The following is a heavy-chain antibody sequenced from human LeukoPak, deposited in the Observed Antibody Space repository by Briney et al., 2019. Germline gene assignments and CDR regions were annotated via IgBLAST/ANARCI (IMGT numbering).Heavy chain of an antibody. CDR1: GYTFTSYD. D-gene: IGHD6-19*01. J-gene: IGHJ4*02. CDR2: MNPNTGNT. V-gene: IGHV1-8*01. CDR3: ARAHSSGLNMDY. Sequence: ASVKVSCKASGYTFTSYDINWVRQATGQGLEWMGWMNPNTGNTGYAQKFQGRVTMTRNTSISTAYMELSSLRSKDTAVYYCARAHSSGLNMDYWGQGTLVTVSS.